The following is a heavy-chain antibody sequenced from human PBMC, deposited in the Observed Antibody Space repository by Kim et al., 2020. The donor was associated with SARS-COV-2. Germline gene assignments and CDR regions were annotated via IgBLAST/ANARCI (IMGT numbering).Heavy chain of an antibody. CDR3: ARQGYSSGWVYYYYYGMDV. CDR2: IYYSGST. J-gene: IGHJ6*02. CDR1: GGSISSSSYY. V-gene: IGHV4-39*01. Sequence: SETLSLTCTVSGGSISSSSYYWGWIRQPPGKGLEWIGSIYYSGSTYYNPSLKSRVTISVDTSKNQFSLKLSSVTAADTAVYYCARQGYSSGWVYYYYYGMDVWGQGTTVTVSS. D-gene: IGHD6-19*01.